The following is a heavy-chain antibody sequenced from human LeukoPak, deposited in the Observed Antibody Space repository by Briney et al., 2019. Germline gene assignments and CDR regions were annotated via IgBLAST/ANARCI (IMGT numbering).Heavy chain of an antibody. J-gene: IGHJ6*03. CDR3: AHSRSSSSWSYYYMDV. CDR2: IYWDDDK. V-gene: IGHV2-5*02. CDR1: GFSLSTSGVG. Sequence: SGPTLVKPTQTLTLTCTFSGFSLSTSGVGVGRIRQPPGKALEWVALIYWDDDKRYSPSLKSRLTITKDTSKNQVVLTMTNMDPVDTATYYRAHSRSSSSWSYYYMDVWGKGTTVTVSS. D-gene: IGHD6-13*01.